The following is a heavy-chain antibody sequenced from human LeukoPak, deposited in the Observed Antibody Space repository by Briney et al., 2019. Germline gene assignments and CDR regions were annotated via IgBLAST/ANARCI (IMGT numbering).Heavy chain of an antibody. CDR3: ARVPGLLLWFGELSYGMDV. Sequence: SETLSLTCTVSGGSISSYYWSWIRQPPGKGLEWIGYIYYSGSTNYNLSLKSRVTISVDTSKNQFSLKLSSVTAADTAVYYCARVPGLLLWFGELSYGMDVWGQGTTVTVSS. D-gene: IGHD3-10*01. V-gene: IGHV4-59*01. CDR1: GGSISSYY. CDR2: IYYSGST. J-gene: IGHJ6*02.